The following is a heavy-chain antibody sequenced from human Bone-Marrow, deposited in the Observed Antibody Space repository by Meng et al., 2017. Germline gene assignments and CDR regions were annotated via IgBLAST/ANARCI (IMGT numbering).Heavy chain of an antibody. Sequence: GESLKISCAASGFNFSSYWMSWVRQAPGKGLEWVANIKQDGSEKYYVDSVKGRFTISRDNAKNSLYLQMNSLRAEDTAVYYCARVPIIVVVPAAVDYWGQGTLVTVSS. CDR2: IKQDGSEK. J-gene: IGHJ4*02. V-gene: IGHV3-7*01. D-gene: IGHD2-2*01. CDR3: ARVPIIVVVPAAVDY. CDR1: GFNFSSYW.